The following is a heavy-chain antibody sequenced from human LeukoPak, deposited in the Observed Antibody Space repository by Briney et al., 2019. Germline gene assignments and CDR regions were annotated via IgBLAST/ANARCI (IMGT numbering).Heavy chain of an antibody. CDR1: GYTFTGYD. CDR2: INPNSGST. CDR3: ARRGNYGDYFDY. D-gene: IGHD4-17*01. Sequence: ASVTVSCKASGYTFTGYDMHWVRQAPGQGLEWMGWINPNSGSTNYAQKFQGRVTMTRDTSISTAFMDLSRLRSDDTAVYYCARRGNYGDYFDYWGQGTLVTVSS. V-gene: IGHV1-2*02. J-gene: IGHJ4*02.